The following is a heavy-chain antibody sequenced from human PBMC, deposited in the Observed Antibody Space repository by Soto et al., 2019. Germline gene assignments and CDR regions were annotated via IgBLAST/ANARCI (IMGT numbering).Heavy chain of an antibody. V-gene: IGHV5-10-1*01. J-gene: IGHJ5*02. CDR1: GYSFTSYW. Sequence: GESRKISCKGSGYSFTSYWISWVRQMPGKGLEWMGRIDPSYSYTNYSPSFQGHVTISADKSISTAYLQWSSLKASDTAMYYCARHNQLLPFDPWGQGTLVTVSS. CDR3: ARHNQLLPFDP. D-gene: IGHD2-2*01. CDR2: IDPSYSYT.